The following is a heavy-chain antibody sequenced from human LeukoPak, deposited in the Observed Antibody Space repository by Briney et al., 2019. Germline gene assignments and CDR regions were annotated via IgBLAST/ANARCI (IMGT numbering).Heavy chain of an antibody. D-gene: IGHD6-13*01. J-gene: IGHJ4*02. CDR2: INPNSGGT. CDR3: ARAQSLTAPAGTFANS. CDR1: GYTFTGYY. V-gene: IGHV1-2*02. Sequence: ASVKVSCKASGYTFTGYYMHWVRQAPGQGLEWMGWINPNSGGTNYAQKLQGRVTMTRDTSISTAYMELSSLRSDDTAVYYCARAQSLTAPAGTFANSWGQGTLVTVSS.